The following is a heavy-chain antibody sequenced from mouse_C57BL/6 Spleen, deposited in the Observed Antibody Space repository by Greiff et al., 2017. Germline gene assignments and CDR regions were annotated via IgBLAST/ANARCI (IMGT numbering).Heavy chain of an antibody. J-gene: IGHJ2*01. V-gene: IGHV1-54*01. D-gene: IGHD2-3*01. Sequence: VHLVESGAELVRPGTSVKVSCKASGYAFTNYLIEWVKQRPGQGLEWIGVINPGSGGTNYNEKFKGKATLTADKSSSTAYMQLSSLTSEDSAVYFCARERDGYFDYWGQGTTLTVSS. CDR1: GYAFTNYL. CDR3: ARERDGYFDY. CDR2: INPGSGGT.